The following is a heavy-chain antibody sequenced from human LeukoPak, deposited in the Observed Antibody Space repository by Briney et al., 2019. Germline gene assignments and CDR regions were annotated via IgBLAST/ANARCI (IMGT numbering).Heavy chain of an antibody. CDR2: INTDGSYI. CDR3: TTFGIDWSLSY. V-gene: IGHV3-74*01. CDR1: GFIFSSWW. Sequence: PGGSLRLSCAASGFIFSSWWMIWFRRLPGKGLVSVSHINTDGSYIRYADSVKGQFTISRDNAKNTLYLQMNSLRPEDTGVYYCTTFGIDWSLSYWGQGALVTVSS. J-gene: IGHJ4*02. D-gene: IGHD3-9*01.